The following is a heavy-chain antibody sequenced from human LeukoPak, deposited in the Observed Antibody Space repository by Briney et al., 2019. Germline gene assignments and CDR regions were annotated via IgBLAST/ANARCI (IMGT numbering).Heavy chain of an antibody. Sequence: PSETLSLTCTVSGGSISSYYWSWIRQPPGKGLEWIGYVYYSGSTNYNPPLKSRVTISVDTSKNQFSLKLSSVNTADTAVYYCARANGGYKSFEYWGQGTLVTVSS. J-gene: IGHJ4*02. CDR2: VYYSGST. V-gene: IGHV4-59*01. CDR1: GGSISSYY. D-gene: IGHD5-24*01. CDR3: ARANGGYKSFEY.